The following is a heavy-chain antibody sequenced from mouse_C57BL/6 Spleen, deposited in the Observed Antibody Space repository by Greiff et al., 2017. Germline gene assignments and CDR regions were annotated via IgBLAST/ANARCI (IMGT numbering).Heavy chain of an antibody. CDR3: AKNKDISDAWFAY. D-gene: IGHD1-1*01. CDR1: GFSLTSYG. CDR2: IWRGGST. V-gene: IGHV2-5*01. J-gene: IGHJ3*01. Sequence: QVQLKESGPGLVQPSQSLSITCTVSGFSLTSYGVHWVRQSPGKGLEWLGVIWRGGSTDYNAAFMSRLSITKDNSKSQVFFKMNSLQADDTAIYYCAKNKDISDAWFAYWGQGTLVTVSA.